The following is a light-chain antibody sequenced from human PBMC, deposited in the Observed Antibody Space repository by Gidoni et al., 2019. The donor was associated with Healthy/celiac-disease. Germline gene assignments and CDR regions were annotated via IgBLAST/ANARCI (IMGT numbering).Light chain of an antibody. J-gene: IGKJ3*01. CDR2: GSY. V-gene: IGKV3-20*01. CDR3: QQYGSSPG. Sequence: EIVLTQSPGTLSLSPGERATISCRASKSVSSSYLAWYQQKPGQAPRLLIYGSYSRATGIPDRFSGSGSGTDFTLTISRLEPEYFALYYCQQYGSSPGFGPXTKVDIK. CDR1: KSVSSSY.